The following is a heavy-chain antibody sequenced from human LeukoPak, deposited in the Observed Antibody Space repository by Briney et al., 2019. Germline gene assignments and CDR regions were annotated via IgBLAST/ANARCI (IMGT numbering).Heavy chain of an antibody. CDR2: INTYNGNT. V-gene: IGHV1-18*01. CDR3: ARARSPSITIFPTWLGGTNGKDAFDI. J-gene: IGHJ3*02. D-gene: IGHD3-9*01. CDR1: GYTFTSYG. Sequence: GASVKVSCKASGYTFTSYGISWVRQAPRQGLEWMGWINTYNGNTNYAQKLQGRVTMTTDTSTSTAYMEPRSLRSDDTAVYYCARARSPSITIFPTWLGGTNGKDAFDIWGQGTMVTVSS.